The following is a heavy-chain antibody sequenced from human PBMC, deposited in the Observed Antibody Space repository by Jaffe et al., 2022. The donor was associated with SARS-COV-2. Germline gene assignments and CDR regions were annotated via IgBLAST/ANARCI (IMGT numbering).Heavy chain of an antibody. D-gene: IGHD2-2*01. J-gene: IGHJ6*02. CDR3: ARDGIGYCSSTSCLPYYYYGMDV. Sequence: QVQLVESGGGLVKPGGSLRLSCAASGFTFSDYYMSWIRQAPGKGLEWVSYISSSGSTIYYADSVKGRFTISRDNAKNSLYLQMNSLRAEDTAVYYCARDGIGYCSSTSCLPYYYYGMDVWGQGTTVTVSS. V-gene: IGHV3-11*01. CDR2: ISSSGSTI. CDR1: GFTFSDYY.